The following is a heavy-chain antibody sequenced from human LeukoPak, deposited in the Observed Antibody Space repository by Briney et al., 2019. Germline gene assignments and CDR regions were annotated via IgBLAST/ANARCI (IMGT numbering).Heavy chain of an antibody. CDR2: ISSNGGST. J-gene: IGHJ3*02. D-gene: IGHD3-10*01. V-gene: IGHV3-64D*06. CDR1: GFTFSSYA. Sequence: GGSLRLSCSASGFTFSSYAMHWVRQAPGKGLEYVSAISSNGGSTYYADSVKGRFTISRDNSKNTLYLQMSSLRAEDTAVYYRVKGELLWFGELNPDAFDIWGQGTMVTVSS. CDR3: VKGELLWFGELNPDAFDI.